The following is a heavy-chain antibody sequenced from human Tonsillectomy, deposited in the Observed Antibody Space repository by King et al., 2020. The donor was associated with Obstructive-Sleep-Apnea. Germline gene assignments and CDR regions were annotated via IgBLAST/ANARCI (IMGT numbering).Heavy chain of an antibody. D-gene: IGHD1-1*01. V-gene: IGHV6-1*01. CDR3: ARGRLHYYGMDV. J-gene: IGHJ6*02. CDR1: GDSFSRDTAA. Sequence: VQLQQSGPGLVKPSQTLSLTCAISGDSFSRDTAAWNWIRQSPSGGLEWLGRTNYGSKWFTDYADSVKSRISVSADTSKNQFSLHLNLVTPEDTAVYYCARGRLHYYGMDVWGQGTTVTVSS. CDR2: TNYGSKWFT.